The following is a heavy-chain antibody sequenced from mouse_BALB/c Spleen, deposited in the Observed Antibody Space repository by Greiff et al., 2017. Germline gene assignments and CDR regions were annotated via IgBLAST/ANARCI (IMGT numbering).Heavy chain of an antibody. CDR2: ISNGGGST. Sequence: EVQGVESGGGLVQPGGSLKLSCAASGFTFSSYTMSWVRQTPEKRLEWVAYISNGGGSTYYPDTVKGRFTISRDNAKNTLYLQMSSLKSEDTAMYYCARHERGNYPYFDYWGQGTTLTVSS. D-gene: IGHD2-1*01. V-gene: IGHV5-12-2*01. CDR1: GFTFSSYT. CDR3: ARHERGNYPYFDY. J-gene: IGHJ2*01.